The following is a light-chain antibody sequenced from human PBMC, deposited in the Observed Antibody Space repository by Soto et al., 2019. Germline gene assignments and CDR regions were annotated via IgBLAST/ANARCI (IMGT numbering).Light chain of an antibody. CDR1: QSISSW. CDR2: KAS. CDR3: QQSYSTHWT. V-gene: IGKV1-5*03. Sequence: DIQMTQSPSTLSASVGDRVTITCRASQSISSWLAWYQQKPGKAPKLLIYKASSLESGVPSRFSGSGSGTDFTLTISSLQPEDFATYYCQQSYSTHWTFGQGTKVGIK. J-gene: IGKJ1*01.